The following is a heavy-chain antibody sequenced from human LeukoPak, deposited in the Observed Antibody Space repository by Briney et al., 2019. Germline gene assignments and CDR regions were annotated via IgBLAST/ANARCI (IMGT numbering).Heavy chain of an antibody. CDR3: ARDAGVYYYGSGSTSYYYYYVDV. CDR2: IKQAGSKR. D-gene: IGHD3-10*01. CDR1: GFTFSNYW. V-gene: IGHV3-7*01. Sequence: GGSLRLSCAASGFTFSNYWMSWVRQAPGKGLEWVANIKQAGSKRYFVDSVKGRFTISRDNAKNSLSLQVNSLRAEDTAVYYCARDAGVYYYGSGSTSYYYYYVDVWGKGTTVTVSS. J-gene: IGHJ6*03.